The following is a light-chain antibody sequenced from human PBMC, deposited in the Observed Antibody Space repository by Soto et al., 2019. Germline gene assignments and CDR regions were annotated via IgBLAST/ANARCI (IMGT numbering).Light chain of an antibody. V-gene: IGKV1-5*01. CDR2: EAF. CDR1: QTFNSW. J-gene: IGKJ1*01. CDR3: QQYNTWT. Sequence: IQVTQSPARMYASVGDTMTITCRASQTFNSWVSWYEVKPGKAPKILIXEAFTLQSGVSSRFSGNVSGTEFSLTIRGLQSDEFGSCYCQQYNTWTFGPGTKVDIK.